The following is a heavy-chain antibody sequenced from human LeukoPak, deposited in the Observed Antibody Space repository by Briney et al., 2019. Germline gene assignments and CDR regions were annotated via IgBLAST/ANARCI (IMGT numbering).Heavy chain of an antibody. CDR2: INPNSGGT. CDR3: ARAITGTTYYYCYYMDV. D-gene: IGHD1-7*01. CDR1: GYTFTGYY. J-gene: IGHJ6*03. Sequence: GASVKVSCKASGYTFTGYYMHWVRQAPGQGLEWMGRINPNSGGTNYAQKFQGRVTMTRDTSISTAYMELSRLRSDDTAVYYCARAITGTTYYYCYYMDVWGKGTTVTVSS. V-gene: IGHV1-2*06.